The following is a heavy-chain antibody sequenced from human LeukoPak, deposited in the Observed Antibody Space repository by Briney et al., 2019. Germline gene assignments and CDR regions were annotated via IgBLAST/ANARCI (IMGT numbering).Heavy chain of an antibody. D-gene: IGHD1-26*01. CDR2: IKQHGGEI. Sequence: GGSLRLSCAASGFTFSNYWMSWVRQVPGQGLEWVANIKQHGGEIYYVDSVKGRFTISRDNAKNSLYLQMNSLRAEDTAIYYCARDKIVGATIFDYWGQGTLVTVSS. CDR3: ARDKIVGATIFDY. J-gene: IGHJ4*02. V-gene: IGHV3-7*03. CDR1: GFTFSNYW.